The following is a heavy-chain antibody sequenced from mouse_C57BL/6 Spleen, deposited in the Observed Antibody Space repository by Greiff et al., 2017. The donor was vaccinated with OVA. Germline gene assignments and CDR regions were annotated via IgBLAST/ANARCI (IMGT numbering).Heavy chain of an antibody. D-gene: IGHD2-4*01. CDR1: GYTFTDYN. CDR3: ARYYDYDAGYAMDY. CDR2: INPNNGGT. V-gene: IGHV1-22*01. J-gene: IGHJ4*01. Sequence: EVKLVESGPELVKPGASVKMSCKASGYTFTDYNMHWVKQSHGKSLEWIGYINPNNGGTSYNQKFKGKATLTVNKSSSTAYMELRSLTSEDSAVYYCARYYDYDAGYAMDYWGQGTSVTVSS.